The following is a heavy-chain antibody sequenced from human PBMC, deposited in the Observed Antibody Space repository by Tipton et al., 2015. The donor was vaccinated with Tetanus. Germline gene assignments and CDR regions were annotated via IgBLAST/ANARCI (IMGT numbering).Heavy chain of an antibody. V-gene: IGHV1-69*01. CDR1: GCTFIYYA. J-gene: IGHJ6*02. D-gene: IGHD6-19*01. Sequence: QSGAEVKKPESSVKASCKASGCTFIYYAVNWVRQAPGQGLEWMGGIIPVFGTTNYDQKFQGKVTISADESTKTAFLEVRNLRFEAKVIYYGARGTSSRPLSGLFYFEMGGWGQGTSVIASS. CDR2: IIPVFGTT. CDR3: ARGTSSRPLSGLFYFEMGG.